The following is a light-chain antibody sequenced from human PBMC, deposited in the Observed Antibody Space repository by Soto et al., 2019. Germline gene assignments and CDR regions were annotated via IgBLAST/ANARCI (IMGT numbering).Light chain of an antibody. J-gene: IGLJ2*01. CDR2: DVS. V-gene: IGLV2-14*01. CDR1: SDVGAYRY. CDR3: SSYTGGNARVV. Sequence: QSALTQPASVSGSPGQSITISCTGSDVGAYRYVSWYQQLPGKAPRLMIYDVSNRPSGVSDRFSGSKSGNTASLTISGLQPEDEAYFFCSSYTGGNARVVFGGGTKVTVL.